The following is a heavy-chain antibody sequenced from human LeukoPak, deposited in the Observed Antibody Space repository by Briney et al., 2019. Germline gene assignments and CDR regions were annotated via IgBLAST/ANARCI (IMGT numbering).Heavy chain of an antibody. CDR3: ARMYSSTRRDAFDI. D-gene: IGHD6-13*01. CDR1: GFSLSTSGVC. J-gene: IGHJ3*02. CDR2: IDWDDDK. V-gene: IGHV2-70*11. Sequence: SGPALVKPTQTLTLTCTFSGFSLSTSGVCVSWIRQPPGKALEWLARIDWDDDKYYSTSLKTRLTISKDTSKNQVVLTMTNMDPVDTATYYCARMYSSTRRDAFDIWGQGTMVTVSS.